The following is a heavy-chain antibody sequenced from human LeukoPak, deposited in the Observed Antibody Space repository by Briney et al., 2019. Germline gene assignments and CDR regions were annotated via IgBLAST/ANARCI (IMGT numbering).Heavy chain of an antibody. CDR3: ASRSLTSGATRSAFDI. J-gene: IGHJ3*02. CDR1: GYSFTSYW. CDR2: IYPGDSDT. Sequence: ESLKISCKGSGYSFTSYWIGWVRQMPGKGLEWMGIIYPGDSDTRYSPSFQGQVTISADKSISTAYLQWSSLKASDTAMYYCASRSLTSGATRSAFDIWGQGTMVTVSS. V-gene: IGHV5-51*01. D-gene: IGHD1/OR15-1a*01.